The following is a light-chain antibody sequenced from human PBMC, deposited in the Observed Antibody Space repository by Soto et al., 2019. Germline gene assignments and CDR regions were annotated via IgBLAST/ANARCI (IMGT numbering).Light chain of an antibody. CDR1: QSVSSN. V-gene: IGKV3-15*01. CDR2: GAS. Sequence: EILMTQSPATLSVSPGETATLSCRASQSVSSNLDWYQQKVGRTPRLLIYGASTRSTGVPARFSGSGSGTEFTVTISSLQSEDFAIYFCQQYNKWPPLTFGQGTKVEIK. J-gene: IGKJ1*01. CDR3: QQYNKWPPLT.